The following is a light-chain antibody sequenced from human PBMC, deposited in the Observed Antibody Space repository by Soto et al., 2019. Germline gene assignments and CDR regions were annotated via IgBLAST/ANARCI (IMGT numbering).Light chain of an antibody. Sequence: QSALTQPASVSGSPGQPITISCTGSGRDIGAYDYVSWYQQHPGKAPKLLIYGVKNRPSGVSYRFSGSKSGNTASLTVSGLQAEDEADYYCSSYAGSSNVFGTGTKVTVL. CDR2: GVK. CDR3: SSYAGSSNV. V-gene: IGLV2-14*01. CDR1: GRDIGAYDY. J-gene: IGLJ1*01.